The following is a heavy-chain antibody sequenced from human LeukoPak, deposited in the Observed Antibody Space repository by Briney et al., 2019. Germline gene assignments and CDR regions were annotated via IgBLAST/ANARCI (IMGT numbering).Heavy chain of an antibody. Sequence: GGSLRLSCEASGFSFSIYAMSWVRQAPGKGLEWVSAISGSGGSTYYADSVKGRFTISRDNSKNTLYLQMNSLRAEDTAVYYCAKGFTMVRGVIGPLDYWGQGTLVTVSS. D-gene: IGHD3-10*01. CDR2: ISGSGGST. CDR3: AKGFTMVRGVIGPLDY. J-gene: IGHJ4*02. V-gene: IGHV3-23*01. CDR1: GFSFSIYA.